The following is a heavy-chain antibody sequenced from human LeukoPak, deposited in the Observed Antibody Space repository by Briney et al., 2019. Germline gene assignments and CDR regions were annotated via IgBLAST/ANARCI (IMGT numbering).Heavy chain of an antibody. CDR1: GFTFNSYE. J-gene: IGHJ3*02. V-gene: IGHV3-48*03. Sequence: GGSLRLSCAASGFTFNSYEMNWVRQAPGKGLEWVSCISTSGSTIYYADSVKGRFTISRDNAKNSLYLQMNSLRAEDTAVYYCARDLAWDAFDIWGQGTMVTVSS. CDR2: ISTSGSTI. CDR3: ARDLAWDAFDI.